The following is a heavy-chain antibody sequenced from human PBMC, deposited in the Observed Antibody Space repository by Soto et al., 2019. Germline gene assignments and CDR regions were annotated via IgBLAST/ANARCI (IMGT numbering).Heavy chain of an antibody. D-gene: IGHD1-20*01. CDR2: IYYSGST. V-gene: IGHV4-30-4*01. J-gene: IGHJ4*02. CDR1: GGSISSGDYY. Sequence: QVQLQESGPGLVKPSQTLSLTCTVSGGSISSGDYYWSWIRQPPVKGLEWIGYIYYSGSTYYNPSLKSRVTISVDTSKNQFTMQLSSVTAADTAVYYCAILRRYNYPWYFDYWGQGTLVTVSS. CDR3: AILRRYNYPWYFDY.